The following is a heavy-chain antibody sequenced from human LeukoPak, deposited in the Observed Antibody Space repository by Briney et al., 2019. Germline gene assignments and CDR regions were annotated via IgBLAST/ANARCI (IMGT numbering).Heavy chain of an antibody. CDR2: INPRGTAT. CDR3: ARDTSEGDYAWWFDP. V-gene: IGHV1-46*01. J-gene: IGHJ5*02. Sequence: ASVKVSCKASGYPFTSHYMHWVRQAPGQGLEWMGLINPRGTATRYAESFQGRLTLTRDLSTSTDYMELSSLRSDDTAVYFCARDTSEGDYAWWFDPWGQGTLVTVAS. D-gene: IGHD3-16*01. CDR1: GYPFTSHY.